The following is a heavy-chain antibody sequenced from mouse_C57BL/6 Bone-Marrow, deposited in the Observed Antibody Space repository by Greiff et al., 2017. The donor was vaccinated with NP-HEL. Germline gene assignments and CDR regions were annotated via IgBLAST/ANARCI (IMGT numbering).Heavy chain of an antibody. Sequence: EVKLVESGGGLVQPGGSLSLSCAASGFTFTDYYMSWVRQPPGKALEWLGFIRNKANGYTTEYSASVKGRFTISRDNSQSILYLQMNALRAEDSATYYCARSPNGNYFIFDYWGQGTTLTVSS. CDR2: IRNKANGYTT. CDR3: ARSPNGNYFIFDY. J-gene: IGHJ2*01. D-gene: IGHD2-1*01. V-gene: IGHV7-3*01. CDR1: GFTFTDYY.